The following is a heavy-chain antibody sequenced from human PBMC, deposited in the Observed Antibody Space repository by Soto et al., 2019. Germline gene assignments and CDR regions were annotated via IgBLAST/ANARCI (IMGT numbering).Heavy chain of an antibody. CDR3: TTAPSGSFGPSEP. J-gene: IGHJ5*02. D-gene: IGHD1-26*01. CDR2: IKSETDGGTT. CDR1: ECSVGNAW. Sequence: PVGSLRLSCASSECSVGNAWMRCVRQSPGKGLEWVGRIKSETDGGTTDYAEPVKGRFTISRDDSKNTLYLQMNSLKTEDTAVYYCTTAPSGSFGPSEPWRQGTLFSVSS. V-gene: IGHV3-15*01.